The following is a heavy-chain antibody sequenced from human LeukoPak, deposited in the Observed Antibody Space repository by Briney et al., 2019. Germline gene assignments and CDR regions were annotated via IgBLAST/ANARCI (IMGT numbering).Heavy chain of an antibody. CDR1: GYTFTSYG. J-gene: IGHJ4*02. D-gene: IGHD5-12*01. CDR3: ARVERSSGYVLFDY. V-gene: IGHV1-18*01. CDR2: ISAYNGNT. Sequence: GASVKVSCKASGYTFTSYGISWVRQAPGQGLEWMGWISAYNGNTNYAQKLQGRVTMTTDTSTSTAYMELRSLRSDDTAVYYCARVERSSGYVLFDYWGQGTLVTVSS.